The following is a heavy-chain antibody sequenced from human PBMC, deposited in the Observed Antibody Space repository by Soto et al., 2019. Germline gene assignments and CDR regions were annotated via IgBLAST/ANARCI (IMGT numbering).Heavy chain of an antibody. CDR3: ARAGRGYCSGGSCYSGLHGMDV. Sequence: PSETLSLTCTVSGGSINSGGYYWNWIRQHPGKGLEWIGYIYYSGSTYYNPSLKSRVTISVDKSKNQFSLKLSSVTAADTAVYYCARAGRGYCSGGSCYSGLHGMDVWGQGTTVTVSS. CDR1: GGSINSGGYY. D-gene: IGHD2-15*01. V-gene: IGHV4-31*03. J-gene: IGHJ6*02. CDR2: IYYSGST.